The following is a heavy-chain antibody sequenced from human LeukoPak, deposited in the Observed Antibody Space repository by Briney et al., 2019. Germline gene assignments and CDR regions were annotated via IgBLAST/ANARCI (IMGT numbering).Heavy chain of an antibody. J-gene: IGHJ5*02. CDR1: GGSISSSNW. V-gene: IGHV4-4*02. CDR2: IYHSGST. CDR3: ARDGSSWSRGFDP. D-gene: IGHD6-13*01. Sequence: SETLSLTCAVSGGSISSSNWWSWVRQPPGKGLEWIGEIYHSGSTNYNPSLKSRVTISVDTSKNQFSLKLNSVTAADTAVYYCARDGSSWSRGFDPWGQGTLVTVSS.